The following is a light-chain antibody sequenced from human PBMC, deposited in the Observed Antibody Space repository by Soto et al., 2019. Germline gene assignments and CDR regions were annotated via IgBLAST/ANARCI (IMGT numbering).Light chain of an antibody. Sequence: ALTQPPSASGSPGQSVTISCTGTSSDVGGYNYVAWYQQHPGKAPKLMIYEVSKRPSGVPDRFSGSKSGNTASLTVSGLQADDEADYYCSSYAGSKNYVFGTGTKVTVL. CDR2: EVS. CDR1: SSDVGGYNY. J-gene: IGLJ1*01. CDR3: SSYAGSKNYV. V-gene: IGLV2-8*01.